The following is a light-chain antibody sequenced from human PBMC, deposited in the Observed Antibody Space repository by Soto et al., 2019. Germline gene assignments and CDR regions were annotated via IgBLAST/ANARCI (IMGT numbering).Light chain of an antibody. CDR1: SGNIASSY. CDR3: QSYDGSNHVV. Sequence: NFMLTQPHSVSESPGKTVTISCTRSSGNIASSYFHWYQQRPGSSPTIVIYEDNQSPSGVPDRFSGSIDSSSNSASLTISGLKTEDEADYYCQSYDGSNHVVFGGGTKLTVL. V-gene: IGLV6-57*01. J-gene: IGLJ2*01. CDR2: EDN.